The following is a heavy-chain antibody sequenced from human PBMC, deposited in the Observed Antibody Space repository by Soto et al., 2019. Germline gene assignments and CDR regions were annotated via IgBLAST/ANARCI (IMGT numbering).Heavy chain of an antibody. CDR1: GFTFNTYW. Sequence: EVQLVESGGTLVQPGGSLRLSCAASGFTFNTYWMHWVRQAPGKGLVWVSRINSDGTKTTYADSVKGRFTISRDNAQNTVYLEMNSLRPEHTAVYYCATVATNSYNWLDPWGQGTLVTVSS. J-gene: IGHJ5*02. D-gene: IGHD5-12*01. CDR3: ATVATNSYNWLDP. V-gene: IGHV3-74*01. CDR2: INSDGTKT.